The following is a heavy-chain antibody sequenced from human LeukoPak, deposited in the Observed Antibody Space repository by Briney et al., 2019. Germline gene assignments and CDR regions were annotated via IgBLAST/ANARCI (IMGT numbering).Heavy chain of an antibody. J-gene: IGHJ3*02. D-gene: IGHD2-2*01. CDR1: GGSFSDYY. CDR2: INHSGSN. CDR3: ARGLGRYCSSTSCRRGAFDI. V-gene: IGHV4-34*01. Sequence: SETLSLTCAVYGGSFSDYYWSWIRQPPGKGLEWMGEINHSGSNNYNPSLKSRFTISVDTSKNHFSLKLRSVTAADTAVYYCARGLGRYCSSTSCRRGAFDIWGQGTMVTVSS.